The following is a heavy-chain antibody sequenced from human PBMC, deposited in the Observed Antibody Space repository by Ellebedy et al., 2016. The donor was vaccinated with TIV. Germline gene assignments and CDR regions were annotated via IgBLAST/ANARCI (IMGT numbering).Heavy chain of an antibody. D-gene: IGHD1-26*01. V-gene: IGHV3-7*01. CDR3: ATQWELYD. CDR1: GFTFSTYW. CDR2: IRQGGSDK. Sequence: LSLTCAGSGFTFSTYWMSWVRPAPGKGLEWVAGIRQGGSDKYYVDSVRGRFTISRDDAKNSLYLQMNSLRDEDTAVYYCATQWELYDWGQGTPVTVSS. J-gene: IGHJ4*02.